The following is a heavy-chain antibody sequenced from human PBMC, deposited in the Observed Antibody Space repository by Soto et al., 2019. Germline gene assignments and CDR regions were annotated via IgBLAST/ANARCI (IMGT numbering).Heavy chain of an antibody. CDR1: GYTFTSYG. Sequence: QVQLVQSGAEVKKPGASVKVSCKASGYTFTSYGISWVRQAPGQGLEWMGWISAYNGNTNYAKKLQSRVTMTTDTSTSTAYMALRSLRSDDTAVYYCARDLRYSSSWSTIFDYYYYGMDVWGQGTTVTVSS. V-gene: IGHV1-18*01. D-gene: IGHD6-13*01. CDR3: ARDLRYSSSWSTIFDYYYYGMDV. CDR2: ISAYNGNT. J-gene: IGHJ6*02.